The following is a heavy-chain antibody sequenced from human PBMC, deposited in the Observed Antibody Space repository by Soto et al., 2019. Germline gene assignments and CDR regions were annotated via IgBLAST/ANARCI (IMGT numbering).Heavy chain of an antibody. CDR3: ARESADLTSNFDY. CDR2: ISSTTNYI. Sequence: GGSLRLSCAASGLAFTRYSMNWVRQAPGKGLEWVSSISSTTNYIYYGDSMKGRFTISRDNAKNSLYLEMNSLRAEDTAVYYCARESADLTSNFDYWGQGTLVTVSS. V-gene: IGHV3-21*06. J-gene: IGHJ4*02. CDR1: GLAFTRYS.